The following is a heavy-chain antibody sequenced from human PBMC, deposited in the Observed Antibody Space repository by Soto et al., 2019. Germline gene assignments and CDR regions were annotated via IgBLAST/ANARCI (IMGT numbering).Heavy chain of an antibody. Sequence: SQTLSLTCVIAGDSVSSNSATWDRIRQSPSRGLEWLGRTYYRSKWYNDYAESVRSRITITPDTSKNQFSLHLTSVTPEDTAVYYCVRLVGNSWLDYWGQGTLVTVSS. J-gene: IGHJ4*02. V-gene: IGHV6-1*01. CDR1: GDSVSSNSAT. CDR3: VRLVGNSWLDY. CDR2: TYYRSKWYN. D-gene: IGHD1-26*01.